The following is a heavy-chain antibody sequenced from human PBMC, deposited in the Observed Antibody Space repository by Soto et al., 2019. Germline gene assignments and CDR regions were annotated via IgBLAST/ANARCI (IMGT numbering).Heavy chain of an antibody. Sequence: GGSLRLSCAASGFTFSAYSMNWVRQAPGKGLEWVSYVNSGGTTKYYAGSVKGRFTISRDNAQNSLYLQMNSLRAEDTAIYYCAKDGSYYDSSGYCPFDYWGQGTLVTVSS. V-gene: IGHV3-48*01. J-gene: IGHJ4*02. CDR1: GFTFSAYS. D-gene: IGHD3-22*01. CDR2: VNSGGTTK. CDR3: AKDGSYYDSSGYCPFDY.